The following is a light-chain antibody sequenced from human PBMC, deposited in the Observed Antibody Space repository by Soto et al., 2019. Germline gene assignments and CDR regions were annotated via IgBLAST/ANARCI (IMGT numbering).Light chain of an antibody. CDR2: EAS. J-gene: IGKJ4*01. Sequence: EIVLTQSPATLSLSPGERATLSCRASQSVGSALAWYQQKPGQAPSLLIYEASDRATGIPARFSGSGSGTAFTLTISSLEPEDFAVYYCQQGTSWPLTFGGGTKVEIK. V-gene: IGKV3-11*01. CDR3: QQGTSWPLT. CDR1: QSVGSA.